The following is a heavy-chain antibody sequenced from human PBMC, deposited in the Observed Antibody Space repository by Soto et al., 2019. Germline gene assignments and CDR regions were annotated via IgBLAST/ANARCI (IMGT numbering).Heavy chain of an antibody. CDR1: GGSISSYY. CDR2: IYYSGST. J-gene: IGHJ6*02. Sequence: PSETLSLTGTFSGGSISSYYCSWIRQPPGKGLEWIGYIYYSGSTNYNPSLKSRVTISVDTSKNQFSLKLSSVTAADTAVYYCARGGATTPVDYYYYYGMDVWGQGTTVTVSS. V-gene: IGHV4-59*01. D-gene: IGHD1-26*01. CDR3: ARGGATTPVDYYYYYGMDV.